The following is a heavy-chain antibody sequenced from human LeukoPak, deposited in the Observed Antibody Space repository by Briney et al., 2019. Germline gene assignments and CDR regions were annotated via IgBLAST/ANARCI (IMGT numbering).Heavy chain of an antibody. J-gene: IGHJ4*02. CDR1: GDILTELS. V-gene: IGHV1-24*01. CDR2: FDPEQNTM. D-gene: IGHD3-3*01. Sequence: ASVKVSCKVSGDILTELSIQWVRQAPGKGLECMGGFDPEQNTMIYAQRLQGRVTMTEDTSTDTAYIELSSLESEDTRIYYCATRSGDFWSGYVNWGQGTLVTVSS. CDR3: ATRSGDFWSGYVN.